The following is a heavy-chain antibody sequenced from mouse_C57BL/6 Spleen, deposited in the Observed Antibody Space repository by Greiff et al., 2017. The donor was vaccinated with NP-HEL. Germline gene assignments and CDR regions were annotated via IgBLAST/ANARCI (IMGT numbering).Heavy chain of an antibody. J-gene: IGHJ2*01. CDR2: IYPRDGST. Sequence: QVQLKQSGPELVKPGASVKLSCKASGYTFTSYDINWVKQRPGQGLEWIGWIYPRDGSTKYNEKFKGKATLTVDTSSSTAYMELHSLTSEDSAVYFCARREDYYGSSYYFDYWGQGTTLTVSS. CDR1: GYTFTSYD. CDR3: ARREDYYGSSYYFDY. V-gene: IGHV1-85*01. D-gene: IGHD1-1*01.